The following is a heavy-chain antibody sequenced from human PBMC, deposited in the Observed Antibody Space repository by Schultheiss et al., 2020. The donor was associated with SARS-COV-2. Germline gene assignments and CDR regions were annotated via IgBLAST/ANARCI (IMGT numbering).Heavy chain of an antibody. V-gene: IGHV4-39*01. D-gene: IGHD3-22*01. CDR3: ARGYYDSSGYSGGQTTFDY. J-gene: IGHJ4*02. CDR1: GGSISSSSYY. Sequence: SETLSLTCTVSGGSISSSSYYWGWIRQPPGKGLEWIGSIYYSGSTYYNPSLKSRVTISVDTSKNQFSLKLSSVTAADTAVYYCARGYYDSSGYSGGQTTFDYWGQGTLVTVSS. CDR2: IYYSGST.